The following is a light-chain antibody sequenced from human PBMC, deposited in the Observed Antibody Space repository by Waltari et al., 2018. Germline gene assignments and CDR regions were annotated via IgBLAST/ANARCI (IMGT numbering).Light chain of an antibody. CDR3: QQYNNWPLT. CDR2: RAS. Sequence: EIVMTQSPATLSLSPGERATLSCRASQSVTNNLAWYQQKPGQAPRLLIYRASTRATSIPARISGSGSGTEFILTISSLQSEDFAFYYCQQYNNWPLTFGGGTKVEIK. J-gene: IGKJ4*01. CDR1: QSVTNN. V-gene: IGKV3-15*01.